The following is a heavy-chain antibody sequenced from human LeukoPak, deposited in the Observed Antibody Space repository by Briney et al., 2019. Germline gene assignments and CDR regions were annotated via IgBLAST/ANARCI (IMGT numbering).Heavy chain of an antibody. V-gene: IGHV4-30-4*01. CDR3: ARGAGYSGYDWYYYYGMDV. CDR1: RGSISRGAYY. Sequence: SQTLSLTCTVSRGSISRGAYYWSWIRQPPGKGLEWIGYFYYSGSTYYNPSLKSRVTISVDTSKNQFSLKLSSVTAADTAVYYCARGAGYSGYDWYYYYGMDVWGKGTTVTVSS. D-gene: IGHD5-12*01. J-gene: IGHJ6*04. CDR2: FYYSGST.